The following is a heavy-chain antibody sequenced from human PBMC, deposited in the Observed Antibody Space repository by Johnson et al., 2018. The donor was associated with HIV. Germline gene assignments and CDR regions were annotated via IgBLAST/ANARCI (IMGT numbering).Heavy chain of an antibody. CDR3: ARESLLPAMTAFDF. CDR1: GFTFSSYW. Sequence: VQLVESGGGVVQPGRSLRLSCAASGFTFSSYWMSWVRQAPGKGLEWVANIKKDGSEKYYVDSVKGRFTISRDNAKNSLYLQMNSLRAEDTAVYYCARESLLPAMTAFDFWGQGTMVTVSS. CDR2: IKKDGSEK. D-gene: IGHD2-2*01. J-gene: IGHJ3*01. V-gene: IGHV3-7*05.